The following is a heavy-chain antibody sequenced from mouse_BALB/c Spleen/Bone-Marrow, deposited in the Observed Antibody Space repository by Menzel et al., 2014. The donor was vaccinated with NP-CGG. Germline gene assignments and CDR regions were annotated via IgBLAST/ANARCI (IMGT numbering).Heavy chain of an antibody. V-gene: IGHV5-17*02. CDR1: GFTFSSFG. Sequence: EVKLVESGGGLVQSGGSRKLSCAASGFTFSSFGMHWVRQAPEKGLEWVAYISSGGSSIYFADTMKGRLTISRDNPKNTLFLQLTSLRSEDTAIYYCARGGSRDYFAYWGQGTTLTVSS. CDR2: ISSGGSSI. J-gene: IGHJ2*01. CDR3: ARGGSRDYFAY.